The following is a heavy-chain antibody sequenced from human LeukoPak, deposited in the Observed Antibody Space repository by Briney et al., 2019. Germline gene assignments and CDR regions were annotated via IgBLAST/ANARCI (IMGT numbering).Heavy chain of an antibody. V-gene: IGHV3-30*18. CDR2: MSYDGSNK. CDR3: AKDRWRAVAGYFDY. CDR1: GFTFSSYG. J-gene: IGHJ4*02. D-gene: IGHD6-19*01. Sequence: PGGSLRLSCAASGFTFSSYGMHWVRQAPGKGLEWVAVMSYDGSNKYYADSVKGRFTISRDNSKNTLYLQMNSLRAEDTAVYYCAKDRWRAVAGYFDYWGQGTLVTVSS.